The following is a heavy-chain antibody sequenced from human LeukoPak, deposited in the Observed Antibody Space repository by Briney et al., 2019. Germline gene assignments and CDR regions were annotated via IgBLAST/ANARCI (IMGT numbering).Heavy chain of an antibody. CDR3: ARDRWELLSNSYHYCGLDV. J-gene: IGHJ6*02. CDR2: IKQDGSEK. Sequence: GGSLRLSCAASGFTFSSSAMSWVRQAPGKGLDWVANIKQDGSEKCYVDSVKGRFTISRDNAKNSLYLQMNSLRAEDTAVYYCARDRWELLSNSYHYCGLDVWGQGTTVTVSS. CDR1: GFTFSSSA. V-gene: IGHV3-7*01. D-gene: IGHD2-15*01.